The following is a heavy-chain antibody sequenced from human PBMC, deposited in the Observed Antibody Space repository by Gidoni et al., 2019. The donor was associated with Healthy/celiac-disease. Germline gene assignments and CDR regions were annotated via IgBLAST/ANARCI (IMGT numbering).Heavy chain of an antibody. CDR1: GFHSSSYA. V-gene: IGHV3-23*01. J-gene: IGHJ4*02. CDR2: ISGSGGST. D-gene: IGHD1-26*01. CDR3: AKDDSPHFPYSGSYFPIDY. Sequence: EVQLLESGGGLVQPGGFLRLSCPASGFHSSSYALRWVRQAPGKGLEWVSAISGSGGSTYYADSVKGRFTISRDNSKNTLYLQMNSLRAEDTAVYYCAKDDSPHFPYSGSYFPIDYWGQGTLVTVSS.